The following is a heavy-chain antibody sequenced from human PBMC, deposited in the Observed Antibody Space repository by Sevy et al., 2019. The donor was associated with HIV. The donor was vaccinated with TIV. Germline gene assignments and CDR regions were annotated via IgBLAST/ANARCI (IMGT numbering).Heavy chain of an antibody. CDR2: IYPDDSET. CDR3: ARLICTSGICHLDY. D-gene: IGHD2-8*01. V-gene: IGHV5-51*01. Sequence: GESLKISCKGSGYSFTRYWIAWVRQMPGKGLEWMGIIYPDDSETRYSPSFQGQVTISADKSISTAYLQWSSLRASDSAMYYCARLICTSGICHLDYWGQGNLVTVSS. CDR1: GYSFTRYW. J-gene: IGHJ4*02.